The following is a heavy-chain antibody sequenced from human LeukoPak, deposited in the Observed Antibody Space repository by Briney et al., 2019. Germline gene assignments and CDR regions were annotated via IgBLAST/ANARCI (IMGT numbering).Heavy chain of an antibody. Sequence: SETLSLTCAVYGGSFSGYYWSWIRQPPGKGLEWIGEINHSGSTNYNPSLKSRVTISVDTSKNQFSLKPSSVTAADTAVYYCARVPGYYYDSSGNYFDYWGQGTLVTVSS. V-gene: IGHV4-34*01. CDR1: GGSFSGYY. CDR2: INHSGST. D-gene: IGHD3-22*01. CDR3: ARVPGYYYDSSGNYFDY. J-gene: IGHJ4*02.